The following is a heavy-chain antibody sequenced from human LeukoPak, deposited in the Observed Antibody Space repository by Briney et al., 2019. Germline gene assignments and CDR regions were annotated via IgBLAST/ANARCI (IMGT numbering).Heavy chain of an antibody. Sequence: AGGSLRLSCAASGFTFSSYWMHWVRQAPGKGLEWVSSISSSSSYIYYADSVKGRFTISRDNVKNSLYLQMNSLRAEDTAVYYCARDGDYDFWSGYSDYWGQGTLVTVSS. CDR2: ISSSSSYI. V-gene: IGHV3-21*01. CDR1: GFTFSSYW. D-gene: IGHD3-3*01. J-gene: IGHJ4*02. CDR3: ARDGDYDFWSGYSDY.